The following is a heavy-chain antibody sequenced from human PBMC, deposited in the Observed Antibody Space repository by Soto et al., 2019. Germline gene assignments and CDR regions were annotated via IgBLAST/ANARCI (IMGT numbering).Heavy chain of an antibody. V-gene: IGHV4-34*02. J-gene: IGHJ6*04. CDR2: IDHSGRN. D-gene: IGHD3-3*02. Sequence: QVQLQQWGAGLLKPSETLSLTCAVHGGSFSGYYWTWIRQAPGKGLAWIGEIDHSGRNNYNSSLKSRVSIAVDTSKHQLSLILLSVTAADTGVYYCARDRQYSHFWSGYQYEGPYGMEVWGKGTTVTVSS. CDR1: GGSFSGYY. CDR3: ARDRQYSHFWSGYQYEGPYGMEV.